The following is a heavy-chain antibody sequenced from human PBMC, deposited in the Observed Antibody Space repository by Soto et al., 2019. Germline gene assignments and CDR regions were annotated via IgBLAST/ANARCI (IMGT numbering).Heavy chain of an antibody. V-gene: IGHV3-21*01. CDR3: ARATVLLQYSPDYFDY. CDR1: GFTFSHYT. J-gene: IGHJ4*02. Sequence: EVLLVESGGGLVKPGGSLSLSCAASGFTFSHYTMTWVRQAPGKGLEWVSSISSRSTSIYYADSVKGRFTISRDNAKNSLYLQMDSRRAEDMAAYYCARATVLLQYSPDYFDYWGQGTLVTVSS. D-gene: IGHD3-9*01. CDR2: ISSRSTSI.